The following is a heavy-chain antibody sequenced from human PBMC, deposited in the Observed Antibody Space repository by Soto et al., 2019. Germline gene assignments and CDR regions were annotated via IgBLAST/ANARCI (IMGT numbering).Heavy chain of an antibody. CDR2: IKQDGSEK. CDR1: GDSVSSVG. V-gene: IGHV3-7*01. Sequence: ETLSLTCTVSGDSVSSVGFHWAWLRRPPGKGLEWVANIKQDGSEKYYVDSVKGRFTISRDNAKNSLYLQMNSLRAEDTAVYYCARDGWYGGAFDIWGQGTMVTVSS. CDR3: ARDGWYGGAFDI. D-gene: IGHD6-19*01. J-gene: IGHJ3*02.